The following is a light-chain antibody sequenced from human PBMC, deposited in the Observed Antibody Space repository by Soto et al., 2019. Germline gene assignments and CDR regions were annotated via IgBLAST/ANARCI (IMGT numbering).Light chain of an antibody. Sequence: IILTQAPGTLSLSPGEGATLSCKASQTVISTHLAWYQQKPGQAPRLLIYATSNRATGIPDRFSGSGSGRDFSLNMDRLEPEEFAVYYGQQYDSSSVTFGQGTRL. J-gene: IGKJ5*01. CDR1: QTVISTH. CDR3: QQYDSSSVT. V-gene: IGKV3-20*01. CDR2: ATS.